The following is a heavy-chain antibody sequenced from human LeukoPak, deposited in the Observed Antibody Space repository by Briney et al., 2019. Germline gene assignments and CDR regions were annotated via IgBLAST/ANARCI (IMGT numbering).Heavy chain of an antibody. V-gene: IGHV1-8*01. CDR3: ARAYSSGWDSGKTDY. CDR1: GFAFTMYY. CDR2: MNPNSGNT. Sequence: ASVKVSCKASGFAFTMYYIHWVRQAPGQGFEWMGWMNPNSGNTGYAQKFQGRVTMTRNTSISTAYMELSSLRSEDTAVYYCARAYSSGWDSGKTDYWGQGTLVTVSS. D-gene: IGHD6-19*01. J-gene: IGHJ4*02.